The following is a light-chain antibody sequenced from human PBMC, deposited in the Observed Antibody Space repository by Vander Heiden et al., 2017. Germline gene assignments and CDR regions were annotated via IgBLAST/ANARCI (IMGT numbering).Light chain of an antibody. CDR2: DAS. Sequence: DIQITQSLSFVSASVGDRVTISCRASQYSSSWLAWYQQKPGEAPKLLISDASRLQDEVPPRFSGSGSGTEFTLTISSLQPEDSASYYCQQTENFPVAFGQGTKVEVK. J-gene: IGKJ1*01. CDR1: QYSSSW. CDR3: QQTENFPVA. V-gene: IGKV1-12*01.